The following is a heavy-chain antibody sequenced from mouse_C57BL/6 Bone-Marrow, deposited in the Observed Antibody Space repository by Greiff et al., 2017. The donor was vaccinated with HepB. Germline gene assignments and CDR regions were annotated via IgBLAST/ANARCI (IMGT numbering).Heavy chain of an antibody. V-gene: IGHV5-17*01. CDR3: ARQCYSNHYYFDF. D-gene: IGHD2-5*01. CDR1: GFTFSDYG. CDR2: ISSGSSTI. J-gene: IGHJ2*01. Sequence: QLVESGGGLVKPGGSLKLSCAASGFTFSDYGMHWVRQAPEKGLEWVAYISSGSSTIYYADTVKGRFTISRDNAKNTLFLKMTSLRSEDTAMYYCARQCYSNHYYFDFWGQGTTLTVSS.